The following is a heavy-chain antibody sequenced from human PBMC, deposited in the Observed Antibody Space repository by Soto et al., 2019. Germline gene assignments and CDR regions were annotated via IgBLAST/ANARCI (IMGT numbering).Heavy chain of an antibody. J-gene: IGHJ4*02. CDR2: ISGSGGST. CDR1: GFTFSSYA. Sequence: EVQLLESGGGLVQPGGSLRLSCAASGFTFSSYAMSWVRQAPGKGLEWVSAISGSGGSTYYADSVKGRFTISRDNSRNTLYLQMNSLRAEDTAVYYCAKGEYDFWSGPLFDYWGQGTLVTVSS. V-gene: IGHV3-23*01. D-gene: IGHD3-3*01. CDR3: AKGEYDFWSGPLFDY.